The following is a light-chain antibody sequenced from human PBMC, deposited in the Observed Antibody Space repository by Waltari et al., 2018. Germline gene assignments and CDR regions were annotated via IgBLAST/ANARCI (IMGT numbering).Light chain of an antibody. CDR3: GTWDTSLGAGV. CDR1: SSNIGNNY. Sequence: QSVLTQPPSVSAAPGQKVTISCSGSSSNIGNNYVSWYQQLPGPAPKLLIYDNNERPSGIPDRFSGSKSGTSATLGITGLQTGDEADYYCGTWDTSLGAGVFGGGTKLTVL. CDR2: DNN. J-gene: IGLJ2*01. V-gene: IGLV1-51*01.